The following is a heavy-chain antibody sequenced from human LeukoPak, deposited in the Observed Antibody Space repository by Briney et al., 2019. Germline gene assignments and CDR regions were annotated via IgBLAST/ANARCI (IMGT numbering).Heavy chain of an antibody. CDR3: ARGVYSGSYGYYYGMDV. Sequence: ASVKVSCKASGYTFTSYGISWVRQAPGQGLEWMGWISAYNGNTNYAQKLQGRVTMTTDTSTSTAYMELRSLRSDDTAVYYCARGVYSGSYGYYYGMDVWGQGTTVTVYS. V-gene: IGHV1-18*01. CDR2: ISAYNGNT. J-gene: IGHJ6*02. D-gene: IGHD1-26*01. CDR1: GYTFTSYG.